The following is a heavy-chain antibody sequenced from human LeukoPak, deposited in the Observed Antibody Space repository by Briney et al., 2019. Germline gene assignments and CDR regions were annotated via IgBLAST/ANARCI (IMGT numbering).Heavy chain of an antibody. J-gene: IGHJ5*02. CDR1: GYTFTGYY. D-gene: IGHD1-26*01. V-gene: IGHV1-2*02. Sequence: ASVKVSCKASGYTFTGYYMHWVRQAPGQGLEWMGWINPNSGGTNYAQKFQGRVTMTRDTSISTAYMELSRLRSDDTAVYYCARYGGSYRNWFDPWGQGTLVTVS. CDR3: ARYGGSYRNWFDP. CDR2: INPNSGGT.